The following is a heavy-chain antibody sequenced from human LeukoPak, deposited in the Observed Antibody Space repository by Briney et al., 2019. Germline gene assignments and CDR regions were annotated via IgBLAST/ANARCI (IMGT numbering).Heavy chain of an antibody. J-gene: IGHJ4*02. Sequence: GAAVTVSFAASGYTFTTYDINWVRQAAAQGLDWMGWMNPNSGNTGNAHKFQGRVTITRNRSISTAYMDLTMLTPEATAADCCSRIAAPGNRRLNFWGQGALVTVCS. CDR3: SRIAAPGNRRLNF. V-gene: IGHV1-8*01. D-gene: IGHD6-13*01. CDR2: MNPNSGNT. CDR1: GYTFTTYD.